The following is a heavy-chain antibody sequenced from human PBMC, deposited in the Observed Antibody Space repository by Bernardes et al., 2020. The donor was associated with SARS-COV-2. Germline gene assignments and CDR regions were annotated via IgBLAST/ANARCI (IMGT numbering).Heavy chain of an antibody. V-gene: IGHV1-2*02. Sequence: ATLTASWKAFGYTFAGYYMHWVRQAPGQGLEWMGWIHPNSGDTNYAQTFKGRVTMTRDTSISTAYMELSALTSDDTAVYYCAAVTWSQRDGFDFWGQGTVVTVSS. J-gene: IGHJ3*01. D-gene: IGHD1-26*01. CDR1: GYTFAGYY. CDR2: IHPNSGDT. CDR3: AAVTWSQRDGFDF.